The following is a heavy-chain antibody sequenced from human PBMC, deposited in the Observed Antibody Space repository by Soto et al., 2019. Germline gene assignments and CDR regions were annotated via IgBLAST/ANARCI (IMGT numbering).Heavy chain of an antibody. CDR3: AKDWTAI. V-gene: IGHV3-23*01. J-gene: IGHJ3*02. CDR2: ISGSGGST. D-gene: IGHD2-21*02. CDR1: GFTFSSYS. Sequence: EVQLLESGGGLVQPGGSLRLSCAASGFTFSSYSMTWVRQAPGKGLEWVSTISGSGGSTYYADSVKGRFTVSRDNSKNTLYLQMNGLRAEDTAVYYCAKDWTAIWGQGTMVTGSS.